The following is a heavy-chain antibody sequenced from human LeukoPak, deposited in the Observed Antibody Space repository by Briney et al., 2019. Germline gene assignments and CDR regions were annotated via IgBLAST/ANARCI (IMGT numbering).Heavy chain of an antibody. V-gene: IGHV3-23*01. CDR2: ISGSGGST. J-gene: IGHJ4*02. Sequence: GGSLRLSCAASGFTFSSYAMSWVRQAPGKGLEWVSAISGSGGSTYYADSVKGRFTISRDNSKNTLYLQMNSLRAEDTAVYYCAKEARRRYFDWLLYGVFDYWGQGTLVTVSS. D-gene: IGHD3-9*01. CDR1: GFTFSSYA. CDR3: AKEARRRYFDWLLYGVFDY.